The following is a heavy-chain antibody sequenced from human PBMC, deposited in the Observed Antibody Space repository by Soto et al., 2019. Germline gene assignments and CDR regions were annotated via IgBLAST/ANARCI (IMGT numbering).Heavy chain of an antibody. J-gene: IGHJ4*02. CDR2: VSASGLNT. CDR3: AKDRPLRTSGYGFDY. V-gene: IGHV3-23*01. Sequence: EVQLLESGGKLVQPGGSLTLSCAASGFTFSTYAMAWVRKAPGKGLEWVSGVSASGLNTDYADAVKGRFYISRDNSKNTVSLHMNSLRAEETALYYCAKDRPLRTSGYGFDYWGQGTPVTVSS. CDR1: GFTFSTYA. D-gene: IGHD5-18*01.